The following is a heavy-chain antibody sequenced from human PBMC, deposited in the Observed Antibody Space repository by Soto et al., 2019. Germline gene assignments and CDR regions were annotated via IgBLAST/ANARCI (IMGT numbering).Heavy chain of an antibody. Sequence: SGTCAVSGGSISGGGYSWSWIRQPPGKGLEWIGYIYHSGSTYYNPSLKSRVTISVDSFKNQYSLKLGSVTAADTAVYYCARCRVVGATTFDYWGQGNLVTVSS. J-gene: IGHJ4*02. CDR1: GGSISGGGYS. D-gene: IGHD1-26*01. CDR2: IYHSGST. CDR3: ARCRVVGATTFDY. V-gene: IGHV4-30-2*01.